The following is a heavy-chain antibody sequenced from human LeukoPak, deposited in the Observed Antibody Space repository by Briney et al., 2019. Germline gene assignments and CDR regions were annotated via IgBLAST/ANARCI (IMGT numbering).Heavy chain of an antibody. J-gene: IGHJ4*02. V-gene: IGHV4-59*12. CDR3: ARELWFGESPS. Sequence: PSETLSLTCTVSGGSISSYYWSWIRQPPGKGLEWIGYIYYSGSTDSNPSLKSRVTISVDTSKNQFSLKLRSVTAADTAVYYCARELWFGESPSWGQGTLVTVSS. D-gene: IGHD3-10*01. CDR2: IYYSGST. CDR1: GGSISSYY.